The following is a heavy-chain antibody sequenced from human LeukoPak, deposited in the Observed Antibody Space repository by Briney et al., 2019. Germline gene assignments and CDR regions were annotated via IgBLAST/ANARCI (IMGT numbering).Heavy chain of an antibody. CDR3: ARDSGPFDP. CDR2: IYYSGST. Sequence: SETLSLTCTVSGGSISSSSYYWGWIRQPPGKGLEWIGSIYYSGSTYYNPSLKSRVTISVDTSKNQFSLKLSSVTAADTAVYYCARDSGPFDPWGQGTLVTVSS. CDR1: GGSISSSSYY. D-gene: IGHD6-19*01. V-gene: IGHV4-39*01. J-gene: IGHJ5*02.